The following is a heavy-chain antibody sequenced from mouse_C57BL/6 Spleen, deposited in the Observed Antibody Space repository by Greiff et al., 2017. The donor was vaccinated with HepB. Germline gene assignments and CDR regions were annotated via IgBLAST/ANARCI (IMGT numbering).Heavy chain of an antibody. J-gene: IGHJ4*01. CDR1: GYSFTDYN. V-gene: IGHV1-39*01. D-gene: IGHD1-1*01. Sequence: EVKLMESGPELVKPGASVKISCKASGYSFTDYNMNWVKQSNGTSLEWIGVINPNYGTTSYNQKFKGKATLTVDQSSSTAYMQLNSLTSEDSAVYYCARGGATGYYAMDYWGQGTSVTVSS. CDR3: ARGGATGYYAMDY. CDR2: INPNYGTT.